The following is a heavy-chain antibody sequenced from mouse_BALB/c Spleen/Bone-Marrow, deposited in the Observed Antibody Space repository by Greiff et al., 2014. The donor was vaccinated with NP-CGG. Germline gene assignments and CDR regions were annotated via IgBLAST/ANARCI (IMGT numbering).Heavy chain of an antibody. D-gene: IGHD2-2*01. CDR2: ISTYSGNT. V-gene: IGHV1-67*01. CDR3: ARCGYGNYAMDY. J-gene: IGHJ4*01. Sequence: LQASGPKLVRPGVSVKISCKGSGSTFPDYAMHWLQPIHAKSLEWIGVISTYSGNTNYNQKFKGKATMTVDKSSSTAYMELARLTSEDSAIYYCARCGYGNYAMDYWGQGTSVTVSS. CDR1: GSTFPDYA.